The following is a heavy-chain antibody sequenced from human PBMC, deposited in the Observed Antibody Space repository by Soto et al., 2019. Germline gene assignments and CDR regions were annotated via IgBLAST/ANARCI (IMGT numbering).Heavy chain of an antibody. CDR1: GFTFSSYY. Sequence: GGSLRLSCAASGFTFSSYYMMWVRQAPGKGLEWVANIKQDGSERHYVDSVKGRFTISRDNAKNSLYLQMNSLRVEDTAVYYCANRHFIWAQGSLVTVAS. CDR3: ANRHFI. V-gene: IGHV3-7*01. CDR2: IKQDGSER. J-gene: IGHJ4*02.